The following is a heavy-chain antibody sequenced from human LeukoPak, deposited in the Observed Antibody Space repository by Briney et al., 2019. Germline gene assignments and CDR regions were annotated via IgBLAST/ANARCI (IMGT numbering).Heavy chain of an antibody. CDR3: ARHCIAAAGTEWFDP. V-gene: IGHV4-59*08. CDR2: IYYSGST. D-gene: IGHD6-13*01. Sequence: SETLSLTCTVSGGSISSYYWSWIRQPPGKGLEWIGYIYYSGSTNYNPSLKSRVTISVDTSKNQFSLKLSSVTAADTAVYYCARHCIAAAGTEWFDPWGQGTLVTVSS. CDR1: GGSISSYY. J-gene: IGHJ5*02.